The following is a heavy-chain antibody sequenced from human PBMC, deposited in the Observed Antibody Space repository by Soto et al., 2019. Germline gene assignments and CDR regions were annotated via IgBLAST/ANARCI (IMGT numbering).Heavy chain of an antibody. CDR1: GFTFSNAW. V-gene: IGHV3-15*01. Sequence: GGSLRLSCAASGFTFSNAWMSWVRQAPGKGLEWVGRIKSKTDGGTTDYAAPVKGRFTISRDDSKNTLYLQMNSLKTEDTAVYYCTTLSKVYYYGIDVWGQGTTVTVSS. CDR3: TTLSKVYYYGIDV. CDR2: IKSKTDGGTT. J-gene: IGHJ6*02. D-gene: IGHD3-16*02.